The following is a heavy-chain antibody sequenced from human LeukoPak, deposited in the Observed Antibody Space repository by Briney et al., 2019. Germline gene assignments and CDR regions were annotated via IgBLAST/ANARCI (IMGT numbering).Heavy chain of an antibody. J-gene: IGHJ4*02. CDR3: ARGSGYAGVFDY. D-gene: IGHD5-12*01. Sequence: SETLSLTCTVSGGSISSGGYYWSWIRQHPGKGLEWIGYIYYSGSTYYNPSLKSRVTISVDTSKNQFSLKLSSVTAADTAVYYSARGSGYAGVFDYWGQGTLVTVSS. CDR2: IYYSGST. V-gene: IGHV4-31*03. CDR1: GGSISSGGYY.